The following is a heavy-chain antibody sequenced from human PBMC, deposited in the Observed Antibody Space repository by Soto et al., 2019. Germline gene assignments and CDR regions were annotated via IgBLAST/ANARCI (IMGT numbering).Heavy chain of an antibody. CDR1: GFTFSNFW. CDR2: IYSDGSGT. D-gene: IGHD5-18*01. CDR3: ATLNSFGSDY. Sequence: GGSLRLSCAASGFTFSNFWMHWVRQAPGKGLVWVSRIYSDGSGTMYADSVKGRFTISRDNAKSTLYLQMNSLRAEDTAVYYCATLNSFGSDYWGRGILVTVSS. J-gene: IGHJ4*02. V-gene: IGHV3-74*03.